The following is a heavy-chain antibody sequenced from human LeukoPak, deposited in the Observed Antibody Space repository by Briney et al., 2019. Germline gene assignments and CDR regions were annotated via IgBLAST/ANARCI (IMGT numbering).Heavy chain of an antibody. Sequence: GGSLRLSCTASGVTFSGSAMHWVRQASGKGLEWVGRVRSKTINYATEYAVSVKGRFTISRDDSKNTVYLQMNSLKTEDTAVYYCTRLRGERASGDYWGQGTLVTVSS. D-gene: IGHD2-15*01. CDR2: VRSKTINYAT. CDR1: GVTFSGSA. V-gene: IGHV3-73*01. J-gene: IGHJ4*02. CDR3: TRLRGERASGDY.